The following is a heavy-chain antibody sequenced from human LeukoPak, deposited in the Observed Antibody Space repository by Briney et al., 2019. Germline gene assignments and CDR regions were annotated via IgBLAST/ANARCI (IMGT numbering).Heavy chain of an antibody. CDR2: TYYRSKWYN. V-gene: IGHV6-1*01. CDR3: ARDWGRIAAAPPLDY. Sequence: SQTLSLTCAISGDSVSSNSAAWNWIRQSPSRGLEWLGRTYYRSKWYNDYAVPVKSRITINPDTSKNQFSLQLNSVTPEDTAVNYCARDWGRIAAAPPLDYWGQGTLVTVSS. CDR1: GDSVSSNSAA. J-gene: IGHJ4*02. D-gene: IGHD6-13*01.